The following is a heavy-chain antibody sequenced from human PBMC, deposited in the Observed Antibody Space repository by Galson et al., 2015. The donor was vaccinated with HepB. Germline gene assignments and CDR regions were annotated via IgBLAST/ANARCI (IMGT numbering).Heavy chain of an antibody. J-gene: IGHJ5*01. V-gene: IGHV5-51*01. Sequence: QSGAEVKKPGESLKIPCKGSGYRFSSYWIGWVRQMPGKGLEWMGIIYPGDSDTRYSPSFQGQVTISADKSITTAYLQWSALKASDTAIYFCTRGDESWFDSWGQGTLVIVSS. CDR2: IYPGDSDT. CDR1: GYRFSSYW. CDR3: TRGDESWFDS. D-gene: IGHD3-10*01.